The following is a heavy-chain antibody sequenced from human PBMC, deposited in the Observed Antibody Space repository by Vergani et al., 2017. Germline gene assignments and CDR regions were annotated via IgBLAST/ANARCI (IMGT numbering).Heavy chain of an antibody. D-gene: IGHD2-2*01. CDR1: GGPISSGSYY. CDR3: ARGRGYCSSTSCAINWFDP. CDR2: IYYSGST. V-gene: IGHV4-31*03. Sequence: QVQLQESGPGLVKPSQTLSLTCTVPGGPISSGSYYWSWIRQHPGKGLEWIGYIYYSGSTYYNPSLKSRVTISVDTSKNQFSLKLSSVTAADTAVYYCARGRGYCSSTSCAINWFDPWGQGTLVTVSS. J-gene: IGHJ5*02.